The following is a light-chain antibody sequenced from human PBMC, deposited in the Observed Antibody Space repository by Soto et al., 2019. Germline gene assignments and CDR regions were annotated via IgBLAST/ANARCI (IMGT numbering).Light chain of an antibody. V-gene: IGKV1-39*01. CDR2: AAS. J-gene: IGKJ1*01. Sequence: DIQMTQSPSTLSASVVDSVTVTCRASQPIGTSLHWYQQKPGKAPKVLISAASRLQSGVSSRFSGSGSGTHFALTISNLQPEDFATYHCQQGYTTLWTFGQGTKVDIK. CDR3: QQGYTTLWT. CDR1: QPIGTS.